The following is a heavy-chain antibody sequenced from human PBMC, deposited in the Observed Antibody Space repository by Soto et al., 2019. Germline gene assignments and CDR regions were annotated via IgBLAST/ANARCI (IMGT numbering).Heavy chain of an antibody. CDR3: VSRIPSWVFDY. J-gene: IGHJ4*01. CDR2: MYAGGDT. Sequence: GSLLVSCWASGLSVRDNYMGWVRQAPGRGLEWVSVMYAGGDTHYADSVKGRFTISRDKSENTLYLQMNSLRDEDTGVYFCVSRIPSWVFDYWGLGTLVTVSS. CDR1: GLSVRDNY. V-gene: IGHV3-53*01. D-gene: IGHD2-21*01.